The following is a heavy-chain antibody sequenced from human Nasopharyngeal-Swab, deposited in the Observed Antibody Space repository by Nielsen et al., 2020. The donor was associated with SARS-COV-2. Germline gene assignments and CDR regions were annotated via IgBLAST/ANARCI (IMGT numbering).Heavy chain of an antibody. CDR2: INPNSGGT. D-gene: IGHD5-18*01. Sequence: ASVKVSCKASGYIFTGYYMHWVRQAPGQGLEWMGWINPNSGGTNYAQKFQGRVTMTRDTSISTAYMELSGLRSDDTAVYYCARDYSYALYYFDYWGQGTLVTVSS. CDR1: GYIFTGYY. J-gene: IGHJ4*02. V-gene: IGHV1-2*02. CDR3: ARDYSYALYYFDY.